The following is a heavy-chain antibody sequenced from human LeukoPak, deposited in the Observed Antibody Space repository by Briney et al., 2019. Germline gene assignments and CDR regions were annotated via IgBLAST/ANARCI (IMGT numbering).Heavy chain of an antibody. CDR1: GFTFSSYW. V-gene: IGHV3-7*01. J-gene: IGHJ4*02. Sequence: GGSLRLSCAASGFTFSSYWMSWVRQAPGKGLEWVANIKQDGSEKYYVDSVKGRFTISRDNAKNLLYLQMNSLRAEDTAVYYCARELYYDFWSGYSGYFDYWGQGTLVTVSS. D-gene: IGHD3-3*01. CDR3: ARELYYDFWSGYSGYFDY. CDR2: IKQDGSEK.